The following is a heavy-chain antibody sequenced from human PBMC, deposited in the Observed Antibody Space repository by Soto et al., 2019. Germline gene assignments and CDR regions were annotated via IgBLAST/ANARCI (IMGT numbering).Heavy chain of an antibody. D-gene: IGHD1-26*01. V-gene: IGHV4-59*01. CDR3: ARRRGGSYFFDY. Sequence: SETLSLTCTVSCDSIISYYWNWIRQPPGKGLEWIGYIYYSGSTNYNPSLKSRVTISVDTSKNQFSLRFTSVTPADTAVYYCARRRGGSYFFDYWGQGTLVTVS. CDR1: CDSIISYY. J-gene: IGHJ4*02. CDR2: IYYSGST.